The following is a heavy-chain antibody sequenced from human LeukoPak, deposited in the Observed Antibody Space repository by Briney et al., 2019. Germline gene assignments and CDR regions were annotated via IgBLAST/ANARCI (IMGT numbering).Heavy chain of an antibody. CDR2: INAYNGNS. D-gene: IGHD3-10*01. CDR3: ARGGRGNFDY. CDR1: GYTFTTYH. J-gene: IGHJ4*02. Sequence: ASVKVSCKASGYTFTTYHINWVRQAPGQGLGWMGRINAYNGNSNYEQKLQGRVIMTTDTSTSTVYMELRSLRSDDTAVYYCARGGRGNFDYWGQGTLVTVSS. V-gene: IGHV1-18*01.